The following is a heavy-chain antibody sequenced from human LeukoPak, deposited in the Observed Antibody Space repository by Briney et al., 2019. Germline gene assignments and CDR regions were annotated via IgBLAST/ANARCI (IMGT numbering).Heavy chain of an antibody. Sequence: GGSLRLSCAASGFTFSSYAMSWVRQAPGKGLEWVSAISGSGGSTYYADSVKGRFTISRDNSKNTLYLQMDSLRAEDTAVYYCAKPRYSSRGSFDYWGQGTLVTVSS. J-gene: IGHJ4*02. CDR2: ISGSGGST. CDR1: GFTFSSYA. CDR3: AKPRYSSRGSFDY. D-gene: IGHD6-13*01. V-gene: IGHV3-23*01.